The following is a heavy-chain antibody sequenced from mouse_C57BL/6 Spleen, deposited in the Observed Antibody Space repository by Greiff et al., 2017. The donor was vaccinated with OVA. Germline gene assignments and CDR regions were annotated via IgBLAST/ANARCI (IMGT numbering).Heavy chain of an antibody. CDR3: ARLAATWDFDV. CDR2: IRNKANGYTT. V-gene: IGHV7-3*01. CDR1: GFTFTDYY. J-gene: IGHJ1*03. D-gene: IGHD1-1*01. Sequence: EVKLMESGGGLVQPGGSLSLSCAASGFTFTDYYMSWVRQPPGKALEWLGFIRNKANGYTTEYSASVKGRFTISRDNSQSILYLQMNALRAEDSATYYCARLAATWDFDVWGTGTTVTVSS.